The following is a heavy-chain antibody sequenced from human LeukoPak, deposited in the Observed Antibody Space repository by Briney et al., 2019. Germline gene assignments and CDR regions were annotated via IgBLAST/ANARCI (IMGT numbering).Heavy chain of an antibody. CDR3: AREVLVGATTSWFDP. CDR2: IRYDGSNK. CDR1: GFTFSSYG. Sequence: PGGSLRLSCAASGFTFSSYGMHWVRQAPGKGLEWVAFIRYDGSNKYYADSVKGRFTISRDNSKNTLYLQMNSLRAEDTAMYYCAREVLVGATTSWFDPWGQGTLVTVSS. J-gene: IGHJ5*02. V-gene: IGHV3-30*02. D-gene: IGHD1-26*01.